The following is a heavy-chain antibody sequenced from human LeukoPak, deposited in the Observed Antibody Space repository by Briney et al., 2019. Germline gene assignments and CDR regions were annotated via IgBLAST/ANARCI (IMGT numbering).Heavy chain of an antibody. V-gene: IGHV3-7*01. Sequence: PGGSLRLSCAASGFTFRTYCMSWVRQAPGKGLEWVANIKQDRSEKYYVDSVKGRFTISRDNAKNSLYLQMNSLRAEDTAVYYCARLREIPVFGVVTKSTSYFDYWGQGTLVTVSS. J-gene: IGHJ4*02. CDR3: ARLREIPVFGVVTKSTSYFDY. D-gene: IGHD3-3*01. CDR1: GFTFRTYC. CDR2: IKQDRSEK.